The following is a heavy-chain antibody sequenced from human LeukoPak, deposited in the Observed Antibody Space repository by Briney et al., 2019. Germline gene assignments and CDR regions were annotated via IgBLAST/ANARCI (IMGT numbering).Heavy chain of an antibody. D-gene: IGHD2-15*01. CDR3: ARALPIGPNYHNWLDP. Sequence: EASVTVSCTASGYTFTSYDINWVRQATGQGLEWMGWMNPNSGNTGYAQKFQGRVTMTRNTSISTAYMELSSLRSEDTAVYYCARALPIGPNYHNWLDPWGQGTLVTVSS. CDR1: GYTFTSYD. J-gene: IGHJ5*02. V-gene: IGHV1-8*01. CDR2: MNPNSGNT.